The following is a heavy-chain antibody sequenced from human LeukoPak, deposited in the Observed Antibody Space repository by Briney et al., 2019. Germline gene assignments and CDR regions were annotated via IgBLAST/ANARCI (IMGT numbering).Heavy chain of an antibody. CDR2: IKLDGSEK. J-gene: IGHJ4*02. Sequence: GGSLRLSCAASGSTFSSYWMSWVRQAPGKGLEWVANIKLDGSEKNYVDSVKGRFTISRDNAKSSVYLQMNSLRAEDTAVYYCARGGTATYYFDYWGQGTLVTVSS. V-gene: IGHV3-7*01. CDR1: GSTFSSYW. D-gene: IGHD3-16*01. CDR3: ARGGTATYYFDY.